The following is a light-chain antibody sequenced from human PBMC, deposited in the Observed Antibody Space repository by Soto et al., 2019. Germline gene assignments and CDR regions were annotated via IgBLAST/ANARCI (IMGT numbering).Light chain of an antibody. CDR2: DVS. Sequence: HSALTQPASVSGSPGQSITISCTGSSSDVGGYNYVSWYLQQPGKAPKLIIYDVSDRPSGVSNRFSGSKSGNTASLTISGLQAEDEAHYYCSSYTSSTTIVFGGGTKVTVL. CDR1: SSDVGGYNY. J-gene: IGLJ2*01. CDR3: SSYTSSTTIV. V-gene: IGLV2-14*01.